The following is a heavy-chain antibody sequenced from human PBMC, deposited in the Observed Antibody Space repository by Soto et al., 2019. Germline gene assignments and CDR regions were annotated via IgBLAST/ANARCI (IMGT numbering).Heavy chain of an antibody. V-gene: IGHV4-34*01. D-gene: IGHD3-9*01. CDR1: GGSFSGYY. J-gene: IGHJ3*02. Sequence: QVQLQQWGAGLLKPSETLSLTCAVYGGSFSGYYWSWIRQPPGKGLEWIGEINHSGSTNYNPSLKSRVTISVDTSKNQFSLKLSSVTAADTAVYYCARSVLTGYHDAFDIWGQGTMVTVSS. CDR3: ARSVLTGYHDAFDI. CDR2: INHSGST.